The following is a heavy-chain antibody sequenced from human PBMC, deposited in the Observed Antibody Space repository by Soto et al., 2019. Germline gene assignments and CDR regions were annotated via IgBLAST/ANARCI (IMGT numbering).Heavy chain of an antibody. CDR1: GYAIESCS. CDR2: ISAYNGNT. CDR3: ARDVDYGDYAALDF. J-gene: IGHJ3*01. V-gene: IGHV1-18*01. Sequence: GAPVKLSCKESGYAIESCSRRWLRHSTGQGLEWMGWISAYNGNTNYAQKLQGRVTMTTDTSTSTAYMELRSLRSDDTAVYFCARDVDYGDYAALDFWGQGTMVTVSP. D-gene: IGHD4-17*01.